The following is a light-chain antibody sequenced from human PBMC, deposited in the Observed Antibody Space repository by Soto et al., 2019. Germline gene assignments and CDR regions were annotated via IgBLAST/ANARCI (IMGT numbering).Light chain of an antibody. J-gene: IGKJ4*01. Sequence: EIVLSQASATLSSSPGEVATLPCKARQSVSSYLAWYQQNPGQAPRLLIYDASNRATGIPARFSGSGSETDFTLTTSSLEPEECAVYYCQQRSSWPLSVGGGTK. CDR2: DAS. V-gene: IGKV3-11*01. CDR3: QQRSSWPLS. CDR1: QSVSSY.